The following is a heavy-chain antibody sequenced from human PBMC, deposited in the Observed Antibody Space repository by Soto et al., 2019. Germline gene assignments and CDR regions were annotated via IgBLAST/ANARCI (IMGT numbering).Heavy chain of an antibody. J-gene: IGHJ6*03. CDR1: GGSFSGYY. Sequence: QEELQQWGAGLLKPSETLSLTCAVYGGSFSGYYWSWIRQPPGKGLEWIGEINHSGSTNYNPSLKSRVTISVNTAKNQFPLKLSSVTAADTAVYYCARCRYSGYGARAYYYYMYGLGKGTTVTVSS. CDR2: INHSGST. V-gene: IGHV4-34*01. D-gene: IGHD5-12*01. CDR3: ARCRYSGYGARAYYYYMYG.